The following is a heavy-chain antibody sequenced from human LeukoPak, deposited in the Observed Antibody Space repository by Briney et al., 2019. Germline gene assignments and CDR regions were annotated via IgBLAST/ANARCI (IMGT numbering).Heavy chain of an antibody. CDR2: INHSGST. CDR3: ARGWYCSSTSCATDAFDI. V-gene: IGHV4-34*01. Sequence: ASETLSLTCSVSGYSFTSGHYWSWIRQPPGKGLEWIGEINHSGSTNYNPSLKSRVTISVDTSKNQFSLKLSSVTAADTAVYYCARGWYCSSTSCATDAFDIWGQGTMVTVSS. CDR1: GYSFTSGHY. D-gene: IGHD2-2*01. J-gene: IGHJ3*02.